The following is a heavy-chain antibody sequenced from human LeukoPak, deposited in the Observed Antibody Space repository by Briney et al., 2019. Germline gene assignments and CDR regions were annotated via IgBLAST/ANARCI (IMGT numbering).Heavy chain of an antibody. D-gene: IGHD6-19*01. Sequence: PGRSLRLSCAASGFTFDDYAMHWVWQAPGKGLEWVSGISWNSGSIGYADSVKGRFTISRDNAKNSLYLQMNSLRAEDMALYYCAKGGSSGWYFDYWGQGTLVTVSS. CDR3: AKGGSSGWYFDY. V-gene: IGHV3-9*03. CDR1: GFTFDDYA. CDR2: ISWNSGSI. J-gene: IGHJ4*02.